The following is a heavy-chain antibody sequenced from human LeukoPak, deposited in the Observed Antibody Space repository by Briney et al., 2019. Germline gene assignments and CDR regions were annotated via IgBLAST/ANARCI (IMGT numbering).Heavy chain of an antibody. Sequence: PGGSLRLSCAASGFTFSSYGMHWVRQAPGKGLEWVAVISYDGNDKYYAGSVKGRFTISKDNSKNTLYLQMNSLRAEDTAIYYCAKDLWPNYYYYYGMDVWGQGTTVTVSS. V-gene: IGHV3-30*18. J-gene: IGHJ6*02. CDR1: GFTFSSYG. D-gene: IGHD2/OR15-2a*01. CDR3: AKDLWPNYYYYYGMDV. CDR2: ISYDGNDK.